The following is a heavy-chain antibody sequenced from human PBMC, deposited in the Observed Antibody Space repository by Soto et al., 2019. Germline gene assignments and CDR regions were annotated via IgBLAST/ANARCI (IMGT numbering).Heavy chain of an antibody. CDR1: GFTFEDYA. V-gene: IGHV3-9*01. CDR2: ISWNGGNI. Sequence: GGSLRLSCAASGFTFEDYAMCWVRQAPGKGLEWVSGISWNGGNIGYADSVKGRFTISRDNAKDSLYLQMNSLRAEDTALYYCAKSSTGYTYGSNNFDYWGQGTLVTVSS. D-gene: IGHD5-18*01. CDR3: AKSSTGYTYGSNNFDY. J-gene: IGHJ4*02.